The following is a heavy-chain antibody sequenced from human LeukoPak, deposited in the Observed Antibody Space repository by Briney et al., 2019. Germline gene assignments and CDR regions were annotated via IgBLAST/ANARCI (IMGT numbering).Heavy chain of an antibody. CDR3: GKAFCSSTSCSFDF. J-gene: IGHJ4*02. CDR1: GSPFSGYA. D-gene: IGHD2-2*01. Sequence: PGGPLRLSCAASGSPFSGYAMTWVRQAPGKGLEWVSSVNGGGDITYYRDSVKGRSTISRDNSKNTLSLRMDSLRAEDTGVYYCGKAFCSSTSCSFDFWGQGILVTVAS. V-gene: IGHV3-23*01. CDR2: VNGGGDIT.